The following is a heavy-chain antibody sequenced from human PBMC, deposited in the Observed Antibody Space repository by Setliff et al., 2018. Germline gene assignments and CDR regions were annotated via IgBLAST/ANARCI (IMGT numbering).Heavy chain of an antibody. J-gene: IGHJ6*03. CDR3: SREAWYDEGYSYMDV. CDR2: INTNTGFP. Sequence: GASVKVSCKASGYTFTNYAMNWVRQAPGQGLEWMGWINTNTGFPTYAQGFTGRIVFSLEASANTAYLQISNLETEDTGVYYCSREAWYDEGYSYMDVWGQGTAVTVSS. D-gene: IGHD1-1*01. V-gene: IGHV7-4-1*02. CDR1: GYTFTNYA.